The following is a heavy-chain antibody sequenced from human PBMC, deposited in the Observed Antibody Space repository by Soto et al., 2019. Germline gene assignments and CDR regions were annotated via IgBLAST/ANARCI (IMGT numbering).Heavy chain of an antibody. D-gene: IGHD3-3*01. J-gene: IGHJ3*02. CDR1: GYPVTAYY. CDR3: ARGGGVGVAGSAAFDM. CDR2: INPATGAA. Sequence: QLHLVQSGAVVKKPGASVTVSCSASGYPVTAYYMHWVRQAPGRGLEWMGGINPATGAAKYTQTSQGRVTMTRDTSTSTGFMEPSGLTSEDTAVFYWARGGGVGVAGSAAFDMWGQGTLVTVSS. V-gene: IGHV1-2*02.